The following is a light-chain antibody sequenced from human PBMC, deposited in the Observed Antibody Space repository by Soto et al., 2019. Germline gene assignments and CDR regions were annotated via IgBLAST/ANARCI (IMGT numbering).Light chain of an antibody. J-gene: IGKJ2*01. CDR1: QDIGNF. Sequence: DIQVTQSPPTLSASVGDRVTITCRASQDIGNFLAWYQQTPGKAPKLLIHGASSLYRGVASRFSGGGTGTDFTLTIISLQPEDFATYYCQQTRAFPRTFGQGTKVDIK. V-gene: IGKV1-12*01. CDR2: GAS. CDR3: QQTRAFPRT.